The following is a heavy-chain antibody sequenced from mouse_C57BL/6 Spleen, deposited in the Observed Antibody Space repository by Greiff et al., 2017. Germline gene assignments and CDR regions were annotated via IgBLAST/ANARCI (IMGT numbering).Heavy chain of an antibody. Sequence: VQLQQPGAELVRPGTSVKLSCKASGYTFTSYWMHWVKQRPGQGLEWIGVIDPSDSYTNYNQKFKGKATLTVDTSSSTAYMQLSSLTSEDSAVYYCARRGFYDYLCDYWGQGTTLTVSS. CDR3: ARRGFYDYLCDY. CDR2: IDPSDSYT. V-gene: IGHV1-59*01. J-gene: IGHJ2*01. CDR1: GYTFTSYW. D-gene: IGHD2-4*01.